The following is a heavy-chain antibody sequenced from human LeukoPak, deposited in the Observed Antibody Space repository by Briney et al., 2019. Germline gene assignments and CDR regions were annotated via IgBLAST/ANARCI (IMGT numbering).Heavy chain of an antibody. Sequence: ASVKVSCKASGYTFTGYYMHWVRQAPGQGLEWMGWINPNSGGTNYAQKFQGRVTMTRDTSISTAYMELSRLRSDDTAVYYCARAHSSSWWGPNGAPDYWGQGTLVTVSS. V-gene: IGHV1-2*02. J-gene: IGHJ4*02. CDR3: ARAHSSSWWGPNGAPDY. CDR2: INPNSGGT. CDR1: GYTFTGYY. D-gene: IGHD6-13*01.